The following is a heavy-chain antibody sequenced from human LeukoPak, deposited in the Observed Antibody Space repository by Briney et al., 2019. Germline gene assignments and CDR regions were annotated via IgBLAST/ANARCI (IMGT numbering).Heavy chain of an antibody. V-gene: IGHV3-53*01. D-gene: IGHD3-22*01. Sequence: PGGSLRLSCAASGFTVSSNYMSWVRQAPGKGLEWVSVIYSGGSTYYADSVKGRFTISRDNSKNTLYLQMNSLRAEDTAVYYCAIHDSSGYYHGAFDIWGQGTVVTVSS. CDR3: AIHDSSGYYHGAFDI. CDR2: IYSGGST. J-gene: IGHJ3*02. CDR1: GFTVSSNY.